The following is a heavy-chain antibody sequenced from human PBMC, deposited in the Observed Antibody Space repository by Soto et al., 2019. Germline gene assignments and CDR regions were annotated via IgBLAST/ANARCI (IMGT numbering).Heavy chain of an antibody. D-gene: IGHD2-15*01. Sequence: ASVKVSCKASGYTFTSYGISWVRQAPGQGLEWMGWISAYNGNTNYAQKLQGRVTMTTDTSTSTAYMELRSLRSDDTAVYYCARDPLGGGYCSGGSCYSFLYYYGMDVWCQETTVTVSS. CDR1: GYTFTSYG. CDR2: ISAYNGNT. CDR3: ARDPLGGGYCSGGSCYSFLYYYGMDV. J-gene: IGHJ6*02. V-gene: IGHV1-18*01.